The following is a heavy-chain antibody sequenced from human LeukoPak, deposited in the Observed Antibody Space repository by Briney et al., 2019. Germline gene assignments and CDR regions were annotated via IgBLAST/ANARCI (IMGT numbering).Heavy chain of an antibody. Sequence: ASVKVSCKASGYTFTSYGISWVRQAPGQGLEWMGWMNPNSGNTGYAQKFQGRVTMTRNTSISTAYMELSSLRSEDTAVYYCARGHPDPGGGDYWGQGTLVTVSS. J-gene: IGHJ4*02. CDR2: MNPNSGNT. CDR1: GYTFTSYG. D-gene: IGHD3-16*01. V-gene: IGHV1-8*02. CDR3: ARGHPDPGGGDY.